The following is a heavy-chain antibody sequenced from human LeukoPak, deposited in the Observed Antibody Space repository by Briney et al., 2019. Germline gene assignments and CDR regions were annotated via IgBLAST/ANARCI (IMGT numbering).Heavy chain of an antibody. Sequence: GGSLRLSCAVSGFTFSSRGMHWVRQAPGKGLEWVAFIRYDGSEKDYADPVKGRFTISRDNSKHTLYLQMNSLRAEDTAVYHCAKDLPAAYFDYWGQGTLVTVSS. D-gene: IGHD2-2*01. CDR2: IRYDGSEK. CDR1: GFTFSSRG. V-gene: IGHV3-30*02. J-gene: IGHJ4*02. CDR3: AKDLPAAYFDY.